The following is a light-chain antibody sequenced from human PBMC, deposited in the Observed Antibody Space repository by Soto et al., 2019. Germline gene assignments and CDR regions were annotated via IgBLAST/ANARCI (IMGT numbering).Light chain of an antibody. CDR1: QSVLYSSNNKNY. CDR3: QQFYTTLGT. Sequence: DIVMTQSPDSLAVPLGERATINCKSSQSVLYSSNNKNYLAWYQQKPGQPPRKLISWASARESGVPDRFSGSGSGTDFTLTISSLQAEDVAVYYCQQFYTTLGTFGQGTKLEIK. CDR2: WAS. V-gene: IGKV4-1*01. J-gene: IGKJ2*01.